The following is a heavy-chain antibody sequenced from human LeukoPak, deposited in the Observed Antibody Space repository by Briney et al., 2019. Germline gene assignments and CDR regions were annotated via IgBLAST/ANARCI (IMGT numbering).Heavy chain of an antibody. CDR1: GFTFSIYW. J-gene: IGHJ3*02. D-gene: IGHD3-3*01. CDR2: INSDGSST. Sequence: QPGGSLRLSCAASGFTFSIYWMHWVRQAPGKGLLWVSRINSDGSSTSYADSVKGRFTISRDNAKNTLYLQMNNLRAEDTAVYYCARDEDWSGYYGAFDIWGQGTMVTVSS. CDR3: ARDEDWSGYYGAFDI. V-gene: IGHV3-74*01.